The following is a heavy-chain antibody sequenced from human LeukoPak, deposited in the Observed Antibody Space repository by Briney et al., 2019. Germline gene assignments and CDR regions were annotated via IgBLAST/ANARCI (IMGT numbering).Heavy chain of an antibody. D-gene: IGHD3-22*01. V-gene: IGHV3-9*01. CDR1: GFTFDDYA. Sequence: QSGGSLRLSCAASGFTFDDYAMHWVRQAPGKGLEWVSGISWNSGSIGYADSVKGRFTISTDNAKNSLYLQMNSLRAEDTALYYCAKGGWLPDRYYFDYRGQGTLVTVSS. CDR3: AKGGWLPDRYYFDY. J-gene: IGHJ4*02. CDR2: ISWNSGSI.